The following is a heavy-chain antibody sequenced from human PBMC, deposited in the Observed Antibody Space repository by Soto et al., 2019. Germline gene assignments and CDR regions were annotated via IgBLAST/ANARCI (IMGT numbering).Heavy chain of an antibody. Sequence: SETLSLTCTVSGGSISSYYWSWIRQPPGKGLEWIGYIYYSGSTNYNPSLKSRVTISVDTSKNQFSLKLSSVTAADTAVYYCARRSGVITMVRGVTARNNWFDPWGQGTLVTVSS. CDR2: IYYSGST. V-gene: IGHV4-59*08. CDR3: ARRSGVITMVRGVTARNNWFDP. CDR1: GGSISSYY. J-gene: IGHJ5*02. D-gene: IGHD3-10*01.